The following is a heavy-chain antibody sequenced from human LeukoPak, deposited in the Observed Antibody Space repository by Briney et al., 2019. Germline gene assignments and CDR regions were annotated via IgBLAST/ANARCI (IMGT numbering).Heavy chain of an antibody. D-gene: IGHD6-13*01. V-gene: IGHV4-4*02. CDR2: IYHSGST. CDR3: ARDHVAAAGPVDF. Sequence: SETLSLTCTVSGGSISSSNWWGWVRQPPGKGLEWIGEIYHSGSTNYNPSLKSRVTMSLDKSENQFSLKLSSVTAADTAVYYCARDHVAAAGPVDFWGRGTLVTVSS. CDR1: GGSISSSNW. J-gene: IGHJ4*02.